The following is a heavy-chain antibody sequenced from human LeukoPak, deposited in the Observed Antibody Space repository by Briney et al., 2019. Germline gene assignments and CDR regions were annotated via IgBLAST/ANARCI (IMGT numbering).Heavy chain of an antibody. Sequence: SETLSLTCTVSGVSIGSYYWSWIRQPPGKGLEWIGYIYYSGSTNYNPSLKSRVTISVDTSKNQFSLKLSSVTAADTAVYYCARVPQYTHYYYGMDVWGQGTTVTVSS. CDR3: ARVPQYTHYYYGMDV. D-gene: IGHD2-2*02. CDR2: IYYSGST. V-gene: IGHV4-59*01. CDR1: GVSIGSYY. J-gene: IGHJ6*02.